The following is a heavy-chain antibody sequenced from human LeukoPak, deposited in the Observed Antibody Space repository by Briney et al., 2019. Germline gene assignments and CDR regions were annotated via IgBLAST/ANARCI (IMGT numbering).Heavy chain of an antibody. CDR1: GYTFTSYG. CDR2: ISAYNGNT. CDR3: ARDYPADSSGYYYGKYYYGMDV. Sequence: ASVKVSCKASGYTFTSYGISWLRQAPGQGLEWMGWISAYNGNTNYAQKLQGRVTMTTDTSTSTAYMELRSLRSDDTAVYYCARDYPADSSGYYYGKYYYGMDVWGQGTTVTASS. J-gene: IGHJ6*02. D-gene: IGHD3-22*01. V-gene: IGHV1-18*01.